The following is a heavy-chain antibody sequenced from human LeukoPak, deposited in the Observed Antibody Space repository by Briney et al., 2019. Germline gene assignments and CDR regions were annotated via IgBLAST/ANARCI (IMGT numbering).Heavy chain of an antibody. CDR1: GYSISSGYY. V-gene: IGHV4-38-2*02. Sequence: SETLSLTCAVSGYSISSGYYWGWIRQPPGKGLEWIGSMYHSGSTYYNPSLKSRVTLSVDTSKNQISLKLSSVTAADTAVYYCAGDSFGYDSSGYSPFDYWGQGALVTVSS. D-gene: IGHD3-22*01. J-gene: IGHJ4*02. CDR3: AGDSFGYDSSGYSPFDY. CDR2: MYHSGST.